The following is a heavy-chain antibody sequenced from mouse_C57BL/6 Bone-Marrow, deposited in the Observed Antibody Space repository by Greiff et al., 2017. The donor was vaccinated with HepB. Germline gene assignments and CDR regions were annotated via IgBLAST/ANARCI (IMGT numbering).Heavy chain of an antibody. J-gene: IGHJ2*01. CDR1: GYSFTGYY. Sequence: DVQLVESGPELVKPGASVKISCKASGYSFTGYYMNWVKQSPEKSLEWIGEINPSTGGTTYNQKFKAKATLTVDKSSSTAYMQLKSLTSEDSAVYYCARSFTTVVATPFDYWGQGTTLTVSS. D-gene: IGHD1-1*01. V-gene: IGHV1-42*01. CDR2: INPSTGGT. CDR3: ARSFTTVVATPFDY.